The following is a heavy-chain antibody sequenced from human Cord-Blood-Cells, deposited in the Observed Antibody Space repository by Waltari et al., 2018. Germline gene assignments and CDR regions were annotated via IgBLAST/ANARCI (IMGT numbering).Heavy chain of an antibody. CDR3: ARQYSSGWYFDY. D-gene: IGHD6-19*01. CDR2: IYYTGRT. Sequence: QLQLQESGPGPGKPSETLSLTCTVPGGSISSSSYYRGWIRQPPGKGLEWYGSIYYTGRTYYNPSLKSRVTISVDTSKNQFSLKLSSVTAADTAVYYCARQYSSGWYFDYWGQGTLVTVSS. V-gene: IGHV4-39*01. J-gene: IGHJ4*02. CDR1: GGSISSSSYY.